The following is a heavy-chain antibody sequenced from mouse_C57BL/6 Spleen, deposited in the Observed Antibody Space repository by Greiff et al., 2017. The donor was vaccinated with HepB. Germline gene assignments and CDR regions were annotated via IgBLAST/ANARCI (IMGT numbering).Heavy chain of an antibody. J-gene: IGHJ2*01. CDR1: GFNIKDDY. CDR2: IDPENGDT. Sequence: VQLQQSGAELVRPGASVKLSCTASGFNIKDDYMHWVKQRPEQGLEWIGWIDPENGDTEYASKFQGKATITADTSSNTAYLQLRCLTSEDTAVYYCTWGYYGKGFAYWGQGTTLTVSS. D-gene: IGHD1-1*01. CDR3: TWGYYGKGFAY. V-gene: IGHV14-4*01.